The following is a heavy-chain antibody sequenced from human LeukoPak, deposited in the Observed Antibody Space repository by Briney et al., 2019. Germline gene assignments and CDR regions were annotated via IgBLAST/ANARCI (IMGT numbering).Heavy chain of an antibody. CDR1: GFTVTNTY. CDR2: IYAGGST. Sequence: GGSLRLSCAASGFTVTNTYMNWVRQAPRKGLEWVSVIYAGGSTYYADSVKGRFTISRDNSKNTLYLQMNSLRAEDTAVYYCARETFSGWHFDYWGRGTLVTVSS. J-gene: IGHJ4*02. CDR3: ARETFSGWHFDY. D-gene: IGHD6-19*01. V-gene: IGHV3-53*01.